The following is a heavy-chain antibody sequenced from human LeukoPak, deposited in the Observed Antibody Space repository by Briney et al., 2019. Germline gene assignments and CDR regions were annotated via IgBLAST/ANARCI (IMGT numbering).Heavy chain of an antibody. CDR3: AKDLMRTNYYGMDV. CDR1: GFTFDDHA. CDR2: ISWNGGTL. D-gene: IGHD1-7*01. J-gene: IGHJ6*02. Sequence: GRSLRLSCAASGFTFDDHAMHWVWQAPGKGLEWVSGISWNGGTLDYADSVRGRFTISRDNAKNSLYLQMSSLRAEDTALYYCAKDLMRTNYYGMDVWGQGTTVTVSS. V-gene: IGHV3-9*01.